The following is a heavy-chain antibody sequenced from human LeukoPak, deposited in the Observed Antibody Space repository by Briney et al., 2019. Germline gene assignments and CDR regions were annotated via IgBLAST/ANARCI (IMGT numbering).Heavy chain of an antibody. V-gene: IGHV1-2*02. CDR3: ARDRIVVVTATFGY. CDR1: GYTFTGYY. Sequence: GASVKVSCKAPGYTFTGYYMHWVRQAPGQGLEWMGWINPNSGGTNYAQKFQGRVTMTRDTSISTAYMELSRLRSDDTAVYYCARDRIVVVTATFGYWGQGTLVTVSS. D-gene: IGHD2-21*02. J-gene: IGHJ4*02. CDR2: INPNSGGT.